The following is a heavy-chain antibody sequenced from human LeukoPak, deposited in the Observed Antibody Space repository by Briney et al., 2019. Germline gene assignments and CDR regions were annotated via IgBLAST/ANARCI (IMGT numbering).Heavy chain of an antibody. J-gene: IGHJ4*02. CDR2: IKQDESER. Sequence: GGSLRLSCAASGFTFSNSWMSWVRQAPGKGLEWVASIKQDESERYYVDSVKGRFTISRDNAKKSLSLQMNSLRAEDTAVYFCARGPFWGQGTLVTVS. CDR1: GFTFSNSW. V-gene: IGHV3-7*01. CDR3: ARGPF.